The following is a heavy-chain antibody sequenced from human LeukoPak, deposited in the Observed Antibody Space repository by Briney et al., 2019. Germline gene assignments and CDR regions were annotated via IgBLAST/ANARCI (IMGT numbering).Heavy chain of an antibody. CDR2: FSFNGEST. Sequence: GGSLRLSCAASGFTFSSYAMTWVRQAPGKGLEWVSSFSFNGESTYYADSAKGRFTISRDNSKNTLYLQMNSLRAEDTAVYYCVRDEDPTYYEDWGQGTLVTVSS. CDR3: VRDEDPTYYED. V-gene: IGHV3-23*01. CDR1: GFTFSSYA. J-gene: IGHJ4*02.